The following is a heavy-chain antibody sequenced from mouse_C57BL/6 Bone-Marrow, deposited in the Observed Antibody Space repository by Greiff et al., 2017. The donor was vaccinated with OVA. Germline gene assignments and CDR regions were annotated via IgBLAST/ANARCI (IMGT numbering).Heavy chain of an antibody. Sequence: VQLQQPGAELVRPGSSVKLSCKASGYTFTSYWMDWVKQRPGQGLEWIGNIYPSDSETHYNQKFKDKATLTVDKSSSTAYMQLSSLTSEDSAVYYCARGRGTLTEDYFDYWGQGTTLTVSS. V-gene: IGHV1-61*01. CDR1: GYTFTSYW. CDR3: ARGRGTLTEDYFDY. J-gene: IGHJ2*01. CDR2: IYPSDSET. D-gene: IGHD2-14*01.